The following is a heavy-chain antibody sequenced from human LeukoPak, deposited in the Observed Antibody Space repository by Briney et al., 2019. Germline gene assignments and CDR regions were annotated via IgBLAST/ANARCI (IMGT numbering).Heavy chain of an antibody. CDR3: ATGRGTPLGF. J-gene: IGHJ4*02. D-gene: IGHD2-8*02. V-gene: IGHV3-74*01. Sequence: GGSLRLSCAASGFTFSTYWMHWVRQAPGKGLVWVSRINTDGSNTNYADSVKGRFTISRDNAKNTLYLQMNSLRAEDTAVYYCATGRGTPLGFWGQGTLVAVAS. CDR2: INTDGSNT. CDR1: GFTFSTYW.